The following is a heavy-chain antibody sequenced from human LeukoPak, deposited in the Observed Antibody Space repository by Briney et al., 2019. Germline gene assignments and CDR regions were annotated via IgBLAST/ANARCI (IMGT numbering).Heavy chain of an antibody. Sequence: SGPTLVNPTQTLTLTCTFSGFSLSTSGVGVDWIRQPPGKALAGLALIYWDDDRRYSPSLKSRLTITRDASKNQVVLTMTNMDPVDTATYYCIHSYRTYSGSYPIDYWGQGTLVTVSS. CDR1: GFSLSTSGVG. V-gene: IGHV2-5*02. D-gene: IGHD1-26*01. J-gene: IGHJ4*02. CDR3: IHSYRTYSGSYPIDY. CDR2: IYWDDDR.